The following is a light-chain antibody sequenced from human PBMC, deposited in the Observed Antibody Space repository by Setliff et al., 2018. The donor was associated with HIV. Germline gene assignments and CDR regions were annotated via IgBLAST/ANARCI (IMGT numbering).Light chain of an antibody. CDR2: GAS. Sequence: EIVMTQSPGTLSMSPGEGATLSCRASQIVGTKLAWYQQKPGQAPRLLIYGASTRASGVPARFSGSGSGTEFTLTISSLQSEDFAVYFCQHYYNWPRTFGQGTKVDIK. V-gene: IGKV3-15*01. CDR3: QHYYNWPRT. CDR1: QIVGTK. J-gene: IGKJ1*01.